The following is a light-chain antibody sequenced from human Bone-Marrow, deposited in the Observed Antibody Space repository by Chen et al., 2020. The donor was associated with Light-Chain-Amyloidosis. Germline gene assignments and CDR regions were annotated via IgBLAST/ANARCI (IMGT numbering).Light chain of an antibody. J-gene: IGLJ2*01. CDR3: CSHASSATVV. CDR1: SSDVGSSNF. CDR2: EGS. Sequence: QSALTQPASVSGSPRQTITISCTGTSSDVGSSNFVSWYQQYPGKAPKLMIFEGSKRPSGLSNRFSGSKSGNTASLTISGLQTEDEADYYCCSHASSATVVFGRGTKVTVL. V-gene: IGLV2-23*01.